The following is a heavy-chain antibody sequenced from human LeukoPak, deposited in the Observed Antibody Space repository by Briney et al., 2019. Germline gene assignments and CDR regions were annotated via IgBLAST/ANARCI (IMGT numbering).Heavy chain of an antibody. CDR1: GFTFSSYV. CDR2: ISSSGSTI. D-gene: IGHD4-17*01. CDR3: AKDAEYGDAGAFDY. Sequence: GGSLRHFCSASGFTFSSYVMNWVRQAPGKGLEWVSYISSSGSTIYYADSVKGRFTISRDNAKNSLYLQMNSLRAEDTAVYYCAKDAEYGDAGAFDYWGQGTMVTVSS. J-gene: IGHJ5*01. V-gene: IGHV3-48*03.